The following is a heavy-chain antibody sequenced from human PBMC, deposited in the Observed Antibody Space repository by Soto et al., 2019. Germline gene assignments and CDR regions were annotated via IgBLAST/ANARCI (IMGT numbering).Heavy chain of an antibody. CDR2: SYYSGTT. Sequence: QVQLQASGPGLVKPSETLSLTCTVYGDSIRNYYWIWIRQPPGKGLEWIWYSYYSGTTNYNPSLKIRVTISVDAPQNQFSLRLTSVTAADTAVYYCAIVTAVAGYWGQGTLVTVSS. D-gene: IGHD2-15*01. J-gene: IGHJ4*02. CDR3: AIVTAVAGY. V-gene: IGHV4-59*01. CDR1: GDSIRNYY.